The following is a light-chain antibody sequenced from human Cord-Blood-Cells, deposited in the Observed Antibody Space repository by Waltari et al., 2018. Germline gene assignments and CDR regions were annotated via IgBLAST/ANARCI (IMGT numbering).Light chain of an antibody. V-gene: IGKV4-1*01. J-gene: IGKJ4*01. CDR2: WAS. Sequence: DIVMTQSPDSLAVSLGERATINCKSSQSVLYSSNNKNYLAWYQQKPGQPPKLLIYWASTRESVVPDRVSGSGSGTDFTLTSSSLQAEDVAVYYCQQYYSTPPLTFGGGTKVEIK. CDR1: QSVLYSSNNKNY. CDR3: QQYYSTPPLT.